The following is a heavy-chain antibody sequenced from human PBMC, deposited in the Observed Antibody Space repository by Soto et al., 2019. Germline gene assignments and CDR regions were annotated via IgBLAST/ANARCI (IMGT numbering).Heavy chain of an antibody. CDR2: ISGGGDSA. D-gene: IGHD3-22*01. CDR3: AKVGYESSGYYYHEAFHI. CDR1: GFTFINDA. J-gene: IGHJ3*02. V-gene: IGHV3-23*01. Sequence: EVQVLESGGGLVQPGGSLRLSCRASGFTFINDAMTWVRQAPGKGLEWVSVISGGGDSAYYADSVKGRFVISRDNSKNTLFLQMSSLRVEDTAVYYCAKVGYESSGYYYHEAFHIWGRGTMVTVSA.